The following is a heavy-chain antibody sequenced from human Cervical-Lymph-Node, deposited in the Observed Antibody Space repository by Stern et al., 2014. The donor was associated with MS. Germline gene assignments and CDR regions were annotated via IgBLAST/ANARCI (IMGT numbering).Heavy chain of an antibody. D-gene: IGHD3-16*01. CDR3: ARGWGDPRH. CDR2: ITVYNGNT. V-gene: IGHV1-18*01. CDR1: GYTFSSFA. Sequence: VQLVQSGAEVKKPGASVNVSCKASGYTFSSFAITWVRQAPGQGLEWMGTITVYNGNTNYAQRVQDRVTMTTDTSTNTPNREVRNLRSDDTAVYYCARGWGDPRHWGQGTLVTVSS. J-gene: IGHJ4*02.